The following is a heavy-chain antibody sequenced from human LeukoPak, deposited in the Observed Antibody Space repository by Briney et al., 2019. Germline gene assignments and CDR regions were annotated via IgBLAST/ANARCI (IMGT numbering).Heavy chain of an antibody. Sequence: GGSLRLSCAASGFTFSSYWMSWVRQAPGKGLEWVANIKQDGSEKYYVDSVKGRFTISRDNAKNSLYPQMNSLRAEDTAVYYCARALWFGESCYFDYWGQGTLVTVSS. J-gene: IGHJ4*02. CDR3: ARALWFGESCYFDY. CDR1: GFTFSSYW. CDR2: IKQDGSEK. V-gene: IGHV3-7*04. D-gene: IGHD3-10*01.